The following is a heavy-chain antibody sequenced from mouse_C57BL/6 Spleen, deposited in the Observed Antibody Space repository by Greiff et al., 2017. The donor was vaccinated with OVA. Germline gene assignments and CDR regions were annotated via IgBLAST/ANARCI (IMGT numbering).Heavy chain of an antibody. CDR3: ARGYYGSGAMDY. CDR1: GYTFTSYW. Sequence: VQLQQPGAELVKPGASVKLSCKASGYTFTSYWMHWVKQRPGQGLEWIGMIHPNGGSTNYNEKFKSKATLTVDKSSSTAYMQLSSLTSEDSAVYYCARGYYGSGAMDYWGQGTSVTVSS. CDR2: IHPNGGST. J-gene: IGHJ4*01. D-gene: IGHD1-1*01. V-gene: IGHV1-64*01.